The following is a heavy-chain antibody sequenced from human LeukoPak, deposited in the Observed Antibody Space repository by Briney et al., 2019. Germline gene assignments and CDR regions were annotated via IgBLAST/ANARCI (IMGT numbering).Heavy chain of an antibody. CDR1: GFTVSSNY. J-gene: IGHJ6*02. CDR2: IYSGGST. CDR3: ASTFSRDYYYYGMDV. D-gene: IGHD2-2*01. Sequence: PGGSLRLSCAASGFTVSSNYMSWVRQAPGKGLEWVSVIYSGGSTYYADSVKGRFTISRDNSKNTLYLQMNSLRAEDTAVYYCASTFSRDYYYYGMDVWGQGTTVTVSS. V-gene: IGHV3-53*01.